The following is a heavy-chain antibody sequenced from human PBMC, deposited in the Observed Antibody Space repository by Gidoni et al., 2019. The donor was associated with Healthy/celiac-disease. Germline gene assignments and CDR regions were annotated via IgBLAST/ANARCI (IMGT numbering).Heavy chain of an antibody. J-gene: IGHJ3*02. V-gene: IGHV3-30-3*01. Sequence: QVQLVESGGGVVQPGRSLSLSCAASGFPFSSYAMHWVRQAPGKGVEWVAVISNDGSNKYYADSVKGRFTISRDNSKNTLYLQMNSLRAEDTAVYYCARDPYVDTAMVGAFDIWGQGTMVTVSS. CDR1: GFPFSSYA. D-gene: IGHD5-18*01. CDR3: ARDPYVDTAMVGAFDI. CDR2: ISNDGSNK.